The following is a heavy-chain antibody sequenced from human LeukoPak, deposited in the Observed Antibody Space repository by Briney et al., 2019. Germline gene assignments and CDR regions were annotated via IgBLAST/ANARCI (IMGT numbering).Heavy chain of an antibody. J-gene: IGHJ4*02. CDR2: IHSSGST. CDR3: ARGSQNYYNPFDN. V-gene: IGHV4-4*07. D-gene: IGHD3-10*01. CDR1: GGSISGSISGTY. Sequence: SETLSLTCTASGGSISGSISGTYWSWVRQPAGKGLEWIGCIHSSGSTKYNPSLKSRVTMSVDTSKNQLFLRLTSVTAADTALYYCARGSQNYYNPFDNWGQGTLVTVSS.